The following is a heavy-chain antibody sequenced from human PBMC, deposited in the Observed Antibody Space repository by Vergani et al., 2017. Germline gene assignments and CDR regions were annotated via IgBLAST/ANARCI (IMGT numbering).Heavy chain of an antibody. V-gene: IGHV6-1*01. J-gene: IGHJ6*03. CDR2: TYYRSKWYN. CDR3: ARGTRGELRPYYYYYYMDV. D-gene: IGHD1-26*01. CDR1: GDSVSSNSAA. Sequence: QVQVQQSGPGLVKPSQTLSLTCAISGDSVSSNSAAWNWLRQSPSRGLEWLGRTYYRSKWYNDYAVSVKSRITINPDTSKDQFSLQLNSVTPEDTAVYYCARGTRGELRPYYYYYYMDVWGKGTTVTVSS.